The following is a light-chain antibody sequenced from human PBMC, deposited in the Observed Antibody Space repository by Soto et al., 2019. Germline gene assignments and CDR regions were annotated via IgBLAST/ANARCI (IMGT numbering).Light chain of an antibody. CDR3: QQRSNWPPLT. Sequence: EIVLTQSPGTLSLSPGERATLSCRASRSLSSSFLAWYQQKPGQAPRLLIYGASSRATGIPDRFSGGGSGTDFTLTISRLEPEDFAVYYCQQRSNWPPLTFGGGTKVEIK. J-gene: IGKJ4*01. CDR1: RSLSSSF. V-gene: IGKV3D-20*02. CDR2: GAS.